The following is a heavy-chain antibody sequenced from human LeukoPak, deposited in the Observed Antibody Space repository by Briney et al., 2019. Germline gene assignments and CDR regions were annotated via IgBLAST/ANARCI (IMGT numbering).Heavy chain of an antibody. D-gene: IGHD2-2*01. CDR2: INHSGST. V-gene: IGHV4-34*01. Sequence: SETLSLTCAVYGGSFSGYYWSWIRQPPGKGLEWIGEINHSGSTNYNPSLKSRVTISVDTSKNQFSLKLSSVTAADTAVYYCARQEVGAGYCSSTSCYEPHWFDPWAREPWSPSPQ. CDR3: ARQEVGAGYCSSTSCYEPHWFDP. J-gene: IGHJ5*02. CDR1: GGSFSGYY.